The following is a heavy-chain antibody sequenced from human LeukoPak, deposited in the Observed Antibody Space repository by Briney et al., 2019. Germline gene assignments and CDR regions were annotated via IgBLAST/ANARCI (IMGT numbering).Heavy chain of an antibody. D-gene: IGHD4-11*01. Sequence: SGGSLGLSCAASGFNFNTFSLHWVRQAPGKGLEWVALISYDGSNKNYASSVKGRFTISRDNSRNTLYLQMNSLRAEDTAVYYCARGIAQTTLNAFDIWGQGTEVIVSS. V-gene: IGHV3-30*04. CDR1: GFNFNTFS. CDR2: ISYDGSNK. CDR3: ARGIAQTTLNAFDI. J-gene: IGHJ3*02.